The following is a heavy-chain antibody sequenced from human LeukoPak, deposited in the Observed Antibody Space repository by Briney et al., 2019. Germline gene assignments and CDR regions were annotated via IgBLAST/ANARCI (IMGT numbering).Heavy chain of an antibody. J-gene: IGHJ1*01. Sequence: GGSLRLSCAASGFTVSSNYMTWVRQAPGKGLEWVSVIYSGGRTFDADSVKGRFTISRDNVKNTVFLQMNSLRVEHTAVYYCATVSSSWLGYFQHWGQGTLVTVSS. V-gene: IGHV3-66*01. CDR3: ATVSSSWLGYFQH. CDR2: IYSGGRT. D-gene: IGHD6-13*01. CDR1: GFTVSSNY.